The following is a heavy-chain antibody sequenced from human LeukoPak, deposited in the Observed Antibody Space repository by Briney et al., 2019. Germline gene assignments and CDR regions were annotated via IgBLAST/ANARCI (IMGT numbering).Heavy chain of an antibody. D-gene: IGHD5-24*01. V-gene: IGHV3-21*01. CDR3: ARAMAEDDAFDI. J-gene: IGHJ3*02. CDR1: GFTFSSYS. Sequence: PGGSLRLSCAASGFTFSSYSMNWVRQAPGKGLEWVSSISSSSSYIYYADSVKGRFTISRDNAKNSLYLQMNSLRAEDTAVYYCARAMAEDDAFDIWGQGTMVTVSS. CDR2: ISSSSSYI.